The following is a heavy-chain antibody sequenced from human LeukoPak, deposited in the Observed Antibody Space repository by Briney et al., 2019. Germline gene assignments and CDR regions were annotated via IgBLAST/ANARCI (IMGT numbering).Heavy chain of an antibody. V-gene: IGHV3-23*01. CDR3: AKDVGFCSGDSCSFFDY. J-gene: IGHJ4*02. D-gene: IGHD2-15*01. CDR1: GFVFSNFG. CDR2: TSAGGEDK. Sequence: GGSLRLSCAASGFVFSNFGMTWVRQAPGKGLEWVSTTSAGGEDKHYADSVKGRFTISRDNSKNTLYLQMNTLRAGDTALYYSAKDVGFCSGDSCSFFDYWGQGDLVTVSS.